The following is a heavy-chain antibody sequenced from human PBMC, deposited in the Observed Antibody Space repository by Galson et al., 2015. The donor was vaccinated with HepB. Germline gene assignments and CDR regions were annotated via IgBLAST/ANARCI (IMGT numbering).Heavy chain of an antibody. Sequence: SLRLSCAASGFTFSTYSMNWVRQAPGKGLEWVSSISSSSSYIYYADSVKGRFTISRDNAKNSLSLQMNSLRAEDTAVYYCARYSSGWLVWGQGTLVTVSS. V-gene: IGHV3-21*01. CDR3: ARYSSGWLV. CDR2: ISSSSSYI. J-gene: IGHJ4*02. CDR1: GFTFSTYS. D-gene: IGHD6-19*01.